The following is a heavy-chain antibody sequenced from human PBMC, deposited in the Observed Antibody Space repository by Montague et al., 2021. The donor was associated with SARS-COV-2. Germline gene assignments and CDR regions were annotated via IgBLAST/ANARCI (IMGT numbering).Heavy chain of an antibody. D-gene: IGHD1-14*01. CDR1: GDSISSANYY. CDR3: ARGNITPSGFDI. CDR2: IYYTGGT. V-gene: IGHV4-31*03. J-gene: IGHJ3*02. Sequence: TLSLTCTVPGDSISSANYYWNWIRQNPGKGLEWIGYIYYTGGTHCNPSLESRLTMSIDTSKSQFSLRLSSVTAADTAVYYCARGNITPSGFDIWGQGTVVTVSS.